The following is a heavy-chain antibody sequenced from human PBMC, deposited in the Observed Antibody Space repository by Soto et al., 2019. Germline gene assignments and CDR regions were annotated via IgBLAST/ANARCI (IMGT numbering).Heavy chain of an antibody. V-gene: IGHV6-1*01. CDR1: GDSVSSNSAA. D-gene: IGHD6-19*01. J-gene: IGHJ4*02. CDR2: TYYRSKWYN. CDR3: ERESFKAPAGDFDY. Sequence: SQTLSLTCAISGDSVSSNSAAWNWIRQSPSRGLEWLGRTYYRSKWYNDYAVSVKSRITINPDTSKNHFSLQLNSVTPEDTAVDYCERESFKAPAGDFDYWGQGTLVTVSS.